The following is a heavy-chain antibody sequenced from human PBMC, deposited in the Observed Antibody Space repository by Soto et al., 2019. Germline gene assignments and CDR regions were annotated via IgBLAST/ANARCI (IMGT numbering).Heavy chain of an antibody. CDR2: INAGNGNT. V-gene: IGHV1-3*05. CDR3: ARGCPLWFDP. CDR1: GYTFLNYA. Sequence: QVQLVQSGAEEKKPGATVKVSCKASGYTFLNYAIDWVRQAPGQRLEWMGWINAGNGNTKYSQKFQGRVTITRDTSASTAYMELSSLRSEDTAVYYCARGCPLWFDPWGQETLVTVTS. J-gene: IGHJ5*02.